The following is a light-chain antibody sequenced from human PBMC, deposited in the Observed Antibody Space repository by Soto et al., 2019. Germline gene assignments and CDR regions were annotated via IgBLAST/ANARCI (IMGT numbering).Light chain of an antibody. Sequence: QPVLTQSSSASASLGSSVKLTCTLSSGHSSYIIAWHQQQPGKAPRYLMKLVCSGSYNKGSGVPGRFSGSSSGADRYLTIANLHFEDEADYYRENWDSNTHTVFGGGTKLTVL. V-gene: IGLV4-60*02. CDR1: SGHSSYI. CDR3: ENWDSNTHTV. J-gene: IGLJ3*02. CDR2: LVCSGSY.